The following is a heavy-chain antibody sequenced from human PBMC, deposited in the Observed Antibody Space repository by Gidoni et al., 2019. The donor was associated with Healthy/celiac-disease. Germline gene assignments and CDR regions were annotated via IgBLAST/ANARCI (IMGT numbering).Heavy chain of an antibody. CDR3: AKAAWGSHYYYYGMDV. D-gene: IGHD7-27*01. V-gene: IGHV3-30*02. CDR2: IRYDGSNK. Sequence: QVQLVESGGGVVQPGRSLRLSCAASGFTFSSYGMHWVGQAPGRGRVRQGPGQGLEWVAFIRYDGSNKYYADSVKGRFTISRDNSKNTLYLQMNSLRAEDTAVYYCAKAAWGSHYYYYGMDVWGQGTTVTVSS. CDR1: GFTFSSYG. J-gene: IGHJ6*02.